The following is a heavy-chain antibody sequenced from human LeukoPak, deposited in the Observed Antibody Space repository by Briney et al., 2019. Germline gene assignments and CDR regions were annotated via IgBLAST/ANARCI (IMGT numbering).Heavy chain of an antibody. Sequence: GASVKVSCKASGGTFSSYAISWVRQAPGQGLEWMGGIIPIFGTANYAQKFQGRVTITADKSTSTAYMELSSLRSEDTAVYYCARERGSSGWYGGGTNWFDPWGQGTLVTVSS. D-gene: IGHD6-19*01. CDR3: ARERGSSGWYGGGTNWFDP. V-gene: IGHV1-69*06. CDR2: IIPIFGTA. CDR1: GGTFSSYA. J-gene: IGHJ5*02.